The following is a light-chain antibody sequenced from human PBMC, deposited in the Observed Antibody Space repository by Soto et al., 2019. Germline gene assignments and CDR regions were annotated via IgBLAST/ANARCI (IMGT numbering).Light chain of an antibody. CDR3: QQFSDYPQIT. CDR2: VAS. CDR1: QGISNA. Sequence: AIQLTQSPSSLSASVGDRVTITCRASQGISNALAWYQQRSGEAPKLLIYVASRLEGGVPSRFSGSGSGTDFTLTISILQPEDFATYYCQQFSDYPQITFGQGTRLEMK. J-gene: IGKJ5*01. V-gene: IGKV1D-13*01.